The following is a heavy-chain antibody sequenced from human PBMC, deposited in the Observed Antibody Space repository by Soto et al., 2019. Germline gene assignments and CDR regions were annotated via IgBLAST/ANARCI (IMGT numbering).Heavy chain of an antibody. D-gene: IGHD1-7*01. CDR1: CGSFSGYY. Sequence: PSETLSLTCAVYCGSFSGYYWSWIRQPPGKGLEWIGEINHSGSTNYNPSLKSRVTISVDTSKNQFSLKLSSVTAADTAVFYCARGRTGTTLAWFDPWGQGTLVTVSS. CDR3: ARGRTGTTLAWFDP. V-gene: IGHV4-34*01. J-gene: IGHJ5*02. CDR2: INHSGST.